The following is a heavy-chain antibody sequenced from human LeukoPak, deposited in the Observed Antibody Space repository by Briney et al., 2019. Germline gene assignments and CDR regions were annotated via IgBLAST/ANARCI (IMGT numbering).Heavy chain of an antibody. V-gene: IGHV3-23*01. J-gene: IGHJ4*02. CDR1: GFTFSSYA. CDR3: AKHSNSGHYFDY. CDR2: ISSNGGGT. Sequence: GGSLRLSCAASGFTFSSYAMSWVRQAPGKGLEWVSAISSNGGGTYYADSVKGRFTISRDNSKNTLYLQMNSLRAEDTAVYSWAKHSNSGHYFDYWGQEPLVTVSS. D-gene: IGHD6-13*01.